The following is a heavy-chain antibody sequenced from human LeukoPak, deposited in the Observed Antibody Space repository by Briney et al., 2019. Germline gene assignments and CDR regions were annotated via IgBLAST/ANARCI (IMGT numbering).Heavy chain of an antibody. J-gene: IGHJ5*02. D-gene: IGHD4-23*01. CDR3: ARDQGGNAPYNWFDP. Sequence: GALRLSRAVSGFTFSDYYMSWIRQAPGKGLELISYISSRSSYTDYADSVKGRFTISRDNAKNSLYLQMNSLRAEDTAVYYCARDQGGNAPYNWFDPWGQETRVPVSS. CDR1: GFTFSDYY. CDR2: ISSRSSYT. V-gene: IGHV3-11*06.